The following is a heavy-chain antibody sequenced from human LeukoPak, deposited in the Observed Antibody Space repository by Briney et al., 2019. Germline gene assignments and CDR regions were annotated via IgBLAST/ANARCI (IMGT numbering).Heavy chain of an antibody. CDR3: AKADVTLIRGGGYYYGLDV. CDR1: GGTFTSYA. J-gene: IGHJ6*04. Sequence: ASVEVSCKASGGTFTSYAFIWVRQAPGQGLEWMGGIIPIFDTTNYAQKFQGRVTITADDSTSTVYMDLSSLRSEDTAVYYCAKADVTLIRGGGYYYGLDVWGKGTTVTVSS. V-gene: IGHV1-69*13. D-gene: IGHD3-10*01. CDR2: IIPIFDTT.